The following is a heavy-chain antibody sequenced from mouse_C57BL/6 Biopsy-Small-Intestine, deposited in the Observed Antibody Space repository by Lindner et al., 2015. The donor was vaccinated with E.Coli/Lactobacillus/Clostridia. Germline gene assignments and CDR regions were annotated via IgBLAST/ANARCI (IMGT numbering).Heavy chain of an antibody. CDR2: ILPGSYT. V-gene: IGHV1-9*01. CDR1: GYTFTGYW. Sequence: VQLQESGAELMKPGASVKLSCKATGYTFTGYWIDWIKQRPGHGLEWIGEILPGSYTNYNEKFKGKATFTADTSSNTAHMQLSSLTTEDSAIYYCANYYGSSPYFVMDYWGQGTSVTVSS. J-gene: IGHJ4*01. D-gene: IGHD1-1*01. CDR3: ANYYGSSPYFVMDY.